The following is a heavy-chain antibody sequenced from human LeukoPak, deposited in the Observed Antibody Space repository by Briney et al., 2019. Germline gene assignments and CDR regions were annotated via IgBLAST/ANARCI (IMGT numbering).Heavy chain of an antibody. CDR1: GFTFSSYG. CDR3: ARDPNLDSSWAFDY. V-gene: IGHV3-33*01. D-gene: IGHD6-13*01. J-gene: IGHJ4*02. CDR2: IWYDGSNK. Sequence: GGSLRLSCAASGFTFSSYGMRWVRQAPGKGLEWVAVIWYDGSNKYYADSVKGRFTISRDNSKNTLYLQMNSLRAEDTAVYYCARDPNLDSSWAFDYWGQGTLVTVSS.